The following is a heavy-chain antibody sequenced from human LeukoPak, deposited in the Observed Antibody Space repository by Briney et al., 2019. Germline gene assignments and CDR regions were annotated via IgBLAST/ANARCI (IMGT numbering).Heavy chain of an antibody. J-gene: IGHJ4*02. CDR3: TRGSYDVLTGYSTLGEY. CDR1: GGSLSSSSHY. CDR2: IYYSGST. Sequence: SETLSLTCTVSGGSLSSSSHYWGWVRQPPGKGLEWIGNIYYSGSTYYNPSLKSRLTISLDTSQRQFSLRLSSVTAADTALYYCTRGSYDVLTGYSTLGEYWGQGTLVTVSS. V-gene: IGHV4-39*01. D-gene: IGHD3-9*01.